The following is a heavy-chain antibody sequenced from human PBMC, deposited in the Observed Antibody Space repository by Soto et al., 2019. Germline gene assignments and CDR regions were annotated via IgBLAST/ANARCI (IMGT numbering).Heavy chain of an antibody. CDR1: GITLSSFE. CDR2: ISKSGGLK. Sequence: LRLSCAASGITLSSFEMNWVRQAPGKGLEWISYISKSGGLKYYLDYADSVKGRFTISRDDAKNSVFLQMNSLRAEDTAVYYCASQKWPNAFDIWRQGTMVTVSS. D-gene: IGHD5-12*01. V-gene: IGHV3-48*03. J-gene: IGHJ3*02. CDR3: ASQKWPNAFDI.